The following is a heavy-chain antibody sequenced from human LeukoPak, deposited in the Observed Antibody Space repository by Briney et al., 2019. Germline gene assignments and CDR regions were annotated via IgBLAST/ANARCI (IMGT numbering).Heavy chain of an antibody. CDR1: GFTFSSYG. V-gene: IGHV3-33*06. Sequence: PGRSLRLSCAASGFTFSSYGMHWVRQDPGKGLEWVAVIWYDGCNRYYADSVKGRFTISRDNSKNTLYLQINSLRAEDTAVYYCAKADNGRAFDIWGQGTMVTVSS. D-gene: IGHD1-14*01. J-gene: IGHJ3*02. CDR2: IWYDGCNR. CDR3: AKADNGRAFDI.